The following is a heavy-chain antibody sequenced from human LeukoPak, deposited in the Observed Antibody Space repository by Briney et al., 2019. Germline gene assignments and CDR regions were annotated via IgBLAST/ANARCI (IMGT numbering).Heavy chain of an antibody. J-gene: IGHJ4*02. CDR1: GGSISSSSYY. CDR3: AGRGEPRRRGIVVVPAADFDY. Sequence: PSETLSLTCTVSGGSISSSSYYWGWIRQPPGKGLEWIGSIYYSGSTYYNPSLKSRVTISVDTSKNQFSLKLSSVTAADTAVYYCAGRGEPRRRGIVVVPAADFDYWGQGTLVTVSS. V-gene: IGHV4-39*01. CDR2: IYYSGST. D-gene: IGHD2-2*01.